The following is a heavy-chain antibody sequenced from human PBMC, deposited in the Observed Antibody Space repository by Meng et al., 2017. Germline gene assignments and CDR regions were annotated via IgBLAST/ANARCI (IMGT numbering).Heavy chain of an antibody. CDR2: ISSSSYI. D-gene: IGHD6-19*01. V-gene: IGHV3-21*04. CDR1: GFTFSSYS. CDR3: ARGPRSVAGIAHYYYGMDV. Sequence: GESLKISCAASGFTFSSYSMNWVRQAPGKGLEWVSSISSSSYIYYADSVKGRFTISRDNAKNSLYLQMNSLRSEDTAVYYCARGPRSVAGIAHYYYGMDVWGQGTTVTVSS. J-gene: IGHJ6*02.